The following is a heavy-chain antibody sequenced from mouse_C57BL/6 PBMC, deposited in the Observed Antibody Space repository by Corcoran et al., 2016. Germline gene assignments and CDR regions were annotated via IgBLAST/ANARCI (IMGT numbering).Heavy chain of an antibody. CDR3: SSRYGMDY. J-gene: IGHJ4*01. Sequence: EVQLQQSGPELVKPGASVKISCKASGYTFTDYYMNWVKQSHGKSLEWIGDINPNNGGTSYNQKFKGKATLTVDKSSSTAYMELRSLTSEDSAVYYWSSRYGMDYWGQGTSVTVSS. V-gene: IGHV1-26*01. CDR2: INPNNGGT. CDR1: GYTFTDYY. D-gene: IGHD2-14*01.